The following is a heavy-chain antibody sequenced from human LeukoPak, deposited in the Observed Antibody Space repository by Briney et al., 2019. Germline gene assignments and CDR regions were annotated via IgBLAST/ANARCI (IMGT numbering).Heavy chain of an antibody. Sequence: GGSLRLSCAASGFTLTSSDMNWVRQAPGKGLEWVSFIRYDEGTKYYADSVKGRFTISRDTSKNTLYLQMNSLRPEDTAVYYCAKDGTSHFDYWGQGTLVIVSS. V-gene: IGHV3-30*02. CDR2: IRYDEGTK. CDR1: GFTLTSSD. CDR3: AKDGTSHFDY. D-gene: IGHD6-13*01. J-gene: IGHJ4*02.